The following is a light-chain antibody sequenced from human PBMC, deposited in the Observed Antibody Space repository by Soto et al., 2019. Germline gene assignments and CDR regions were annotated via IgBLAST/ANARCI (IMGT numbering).Light chain of an antibody. J-gene: IGLJ2*01. CDR3: ATWDDSLNGVV. Sequence: QSVLTQPPSASGTPGQRVTISCSGGSSNIGSTTVNWYHQLPGTAPKLLIYSNDQRPSGVPDRFSGSKSGTSASLAISGLQSEDEADYYCATWDDSLNGVVFGGGTKLTVL. V-gene: IGLV1-44*01. CDR2: SND. CDR1: SSNIGSTT.